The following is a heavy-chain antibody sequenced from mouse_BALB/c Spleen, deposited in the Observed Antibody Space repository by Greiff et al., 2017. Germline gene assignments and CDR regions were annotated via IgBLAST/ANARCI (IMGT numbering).Heavy chain of an antibody. CDR2: IWSGGST. V-gene: IGHV2-2*02. CDR3: ARNRDRYDDYAMDY. Sequence: VKLMESGPGLVAPSQSLSITCTVSGFSLTSYGVHWVRQSPGKGLEWLGVIWSGGSTDYNAAFISRLSISKDNSKSQVFFKMNSLQANDTAIYYCARNRDRYDDYAMDYWGQGTSVTVSS. J-gene: IGHJ4*01. CDR1: GFSLTSYG. D-gene: IGHD2-14*01.